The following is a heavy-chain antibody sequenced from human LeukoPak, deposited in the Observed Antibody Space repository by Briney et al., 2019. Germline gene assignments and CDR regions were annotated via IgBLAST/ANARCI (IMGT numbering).Heavy chain of an antibody. J-gene: IGHJ4*02. CDR2: IRRDESDK. CDR3: TREGDFDY. Sequence: GGSPRLSCAASGFTFSGYDMHWVRQAPGQGLEWVAFIRRDESDKYYTDSVKGRFTISRDNSKNTMYLQMNNLRPEDTAVYYCTREGDFDYWGQGILVTVSS. CDR1: GFTFSGYD. V-gene: IGHV3-30*02. D-gene: IGHD1-26*01.